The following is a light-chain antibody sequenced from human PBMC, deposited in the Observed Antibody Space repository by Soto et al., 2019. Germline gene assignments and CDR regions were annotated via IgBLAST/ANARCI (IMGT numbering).Light chain of an antibody. V-gene: IGKV3-11*01. Sequence: EIVLTQSPATLSLSPGERATLSCRASQSVSSYLAWYQQKTGQVPRLLSYDASTRATGIPARFSGSGSGTDFTLTISSLEPEDFAVYYCQERSNWPPGYTFGQGTKLEIK. CDR1: QSVSSY. CDR3: QERSNWPPGYT. CDR2: DAS. J-gene: IGKJ2*01.